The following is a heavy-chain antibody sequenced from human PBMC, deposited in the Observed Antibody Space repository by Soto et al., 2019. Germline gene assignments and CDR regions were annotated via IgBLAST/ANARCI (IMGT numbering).Heavy chain of an antibody. Sequence: SETLSLTCTVSGVSISSSSYYWGWIRQPPGKGLEWIGSIYYSGSTYYNPSLKSRVTISVDTSKNQFSLKLSSVTAADTAVYYCARIDGGYYYYYMDVWGKGTTVT. J-gene: IGHJ6*03. V-gene: IGHV4-39*01. CDR1: GVSISSSSYY. CDR2: IYYSGST. CDR3: ARIDGGYYYYYMDV.